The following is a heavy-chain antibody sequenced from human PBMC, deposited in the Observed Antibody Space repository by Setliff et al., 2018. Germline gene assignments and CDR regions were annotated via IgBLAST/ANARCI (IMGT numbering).Heavy chain of an antibody. V-gene: IGHV4-61*09. D-gene: IGHD3-10*01. CDR2: IDPSGKT. J-gene: IGHJ4*02. CDR1: GVSISIGSNY. Sequence: SETLSLTCTVSGVSISIGSNYWSWIRQPAGKGLEWIGHIDPSGKTNHHPSLKSRVTKSGDTSKTQFSLKLTSVTAADTAVYFCARSLGSGSYYNSRPFYSDYWGQGTQVTVSS. CDR3: ARSLGSGSYYNSRPFYSDY.